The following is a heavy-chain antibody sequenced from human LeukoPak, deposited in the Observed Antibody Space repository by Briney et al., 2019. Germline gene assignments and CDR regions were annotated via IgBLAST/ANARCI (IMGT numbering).Heavy chain of an antibody. J-gene: IGHJ4*02. V-gene: IGHV1-8*01. D-gene: IGHD1-14*01. Sequence: APVKVSCKVSGYTLTELSMHWVRQAPGQGLEWMGWMNPNSGNTGYAQKFQGRVTMTRNTSISTAYMELSSLRSEDTAVYYCARVTYQHHIDYWGQGTLVTVSS. CDR2: MNPNSGNT. CDR1: GYTLTELS. CDR3: ARVTYQHHIDY.